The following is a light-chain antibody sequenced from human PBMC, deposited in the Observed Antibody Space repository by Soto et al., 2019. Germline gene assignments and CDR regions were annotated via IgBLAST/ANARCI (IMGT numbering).Light chain of an antibody. CDR3: SSYTTTSTLEV. V-gene: IGLV2-14*01. Sequence: QSALTQPASVSGSPGQSITISCTGTSSDVGGYKFVSWYQQHPGTAPKPIIYEVSNRPSGVSHRFSGSKSGNTATLTISGLQAEDEAEYYCSSYTTTSTLEVFGGGTKVTVL. J-gene: IGLJ3*02. CDR1: SSDVGGYKF. CDR2: EVS.